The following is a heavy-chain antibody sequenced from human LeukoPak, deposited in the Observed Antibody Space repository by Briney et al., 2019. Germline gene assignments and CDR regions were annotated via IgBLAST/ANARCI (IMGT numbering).Heavy chain of an antibody. CDR2: ISINTDT. D-gene: IGHD1-26*01. CDR1: GIAVIGNY. Sequence: GESLNISCAASGIAVIGNYMSWVRQPPGKGLEWVSFISINTDTFYADSVRGRFTISRDSSKNTLFLQMNSLRDEDSAVYYCAIAQSWDELFDSWGQGTLVTVSS. V-gene: IGHV3-53*01. CDR3: AIAQSWDELFDS. J-gene: IGHJ4*02.